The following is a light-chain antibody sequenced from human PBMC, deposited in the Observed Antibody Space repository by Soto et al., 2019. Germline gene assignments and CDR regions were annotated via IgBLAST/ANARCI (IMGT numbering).Light chain of an antibody. CDR2: GKS. CDR1: QSVGIE. J-gene: IGKJ2*01. CDR3: QQYNDWRYT. Sequence: EIVVTQSPATLSVSPGDRATLSCRASQSVGIELAWYQQKPGQAPRLLIYGKSTRATGIPARFSGIGSGTEFTLAISSLQSEDFAVYYCQQYNDWRYTFGQGTKLEIK. V-gene: IGKV3-15*01.